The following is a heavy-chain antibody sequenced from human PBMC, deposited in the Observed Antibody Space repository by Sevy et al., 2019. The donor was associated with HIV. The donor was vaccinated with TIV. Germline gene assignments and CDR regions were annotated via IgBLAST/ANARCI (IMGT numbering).Heavy chain of an antibody. V-gene: IGHV6-1*01. CDR3: ARDGLTYGGMDV. J-gene: IGHJ6*02. D-gene: IGHD1-20*01. CDR2: TYYRSKWYN. CDR1: GDSVSSNSAA. Sequence: SQTLSLTGAISGDSVSSNSAAWNWIRQSPSRGLEWLGRTYYRSKWYNDYAVSVKSRITINPDTSKNQVSLQLNSVTPEDTAIYYCARDGLTYGGMDVWGQGTTVTVSS.